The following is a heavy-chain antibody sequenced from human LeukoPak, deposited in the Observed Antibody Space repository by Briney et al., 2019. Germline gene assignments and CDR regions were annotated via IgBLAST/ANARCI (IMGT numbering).Heavy chain of an antibody. D-gene: IGHD3-10*01. CDR3: ARVPIFGMDLGFGELFHYYYMDV. J-gene: IGHJ6*03. V-gene: IGHV4-61*10. CDR2: IYYSGST. Sequence: PSQTLSLTCTVSGGSISSGSYYWSWIRQPAGKGLEWIGYIYYSGSTNYNPSLKSRVTISVDTSKNQFSLKLSSVTAADTAVYYCARVPIFGMDLGFGELFHYYYMDVWGKGTTVTVSS. CDR1: GGSISSGSYY.